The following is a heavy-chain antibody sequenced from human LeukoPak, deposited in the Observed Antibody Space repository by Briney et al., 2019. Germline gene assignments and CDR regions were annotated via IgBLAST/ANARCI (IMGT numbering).Heavy chain of an antibody. Sequence: PSQTLSLTCAVSGGSISSGGYSWSWIRQPPGKGLEWIGYIHDSGSTDYNPSLKSRVTISVDRSKNQFSLKLYSVTAADTAVYYCARGHFDSTPDYWGQGTLVTVSS. D-gene: IGHD3-22*01. V-gene: IGHV4-30-2*01. CDR3: ARGHFDSTPDY. J-gene: IGHJ4*02. CDR1: GGSISSGGYS. CDR2: IHDSGST.